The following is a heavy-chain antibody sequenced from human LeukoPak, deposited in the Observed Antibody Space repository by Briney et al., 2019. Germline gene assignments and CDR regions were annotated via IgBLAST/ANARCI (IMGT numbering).Heavy chain of an antibody. CDR1: GGSFSGYY. Sequence: SETLSLTCAVYGGSFSGYYWSWIRQPAGKGLEWIGRIHTSGSTNYNPSLKSRVTMSVDTSKNQFSLKLSSVTAADTAVYYCARVPLLWFGELGLGYFDYWGQGTLVTVSS. V-gene: IGHV4-59*10. CDR3: ARVPLLWFGELGLGYFDY. J-gene: IGHJ4*02. CDR2: IHTSGST. D-gene: IGHD3-10*01.